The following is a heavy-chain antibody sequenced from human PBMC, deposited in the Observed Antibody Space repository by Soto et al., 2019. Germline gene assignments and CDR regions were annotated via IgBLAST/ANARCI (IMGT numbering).Heavy chain of an antibody. V-gene: IGHV3-23*01. CDR1: GFICSSYD. CDR2: ILVGGST. CDR3: AKATATGGGAFDI. D-gene: IGHD2-8*02. J-gene: IGHJ3*02. Sequence: TGGSLRLSCAASGFICSSYDMSWVRQAPGKGLEWVSTILVGGSTHYEDSVKGRFTISRDRSKNTLYLQMNSLTAGDTAVYYCAKATATGGGAFDIYGQGTMVTVSS.